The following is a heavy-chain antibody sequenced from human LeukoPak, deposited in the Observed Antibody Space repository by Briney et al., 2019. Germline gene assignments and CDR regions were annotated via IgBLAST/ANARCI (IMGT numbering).Heavy chain of an antibody. Sequence: SETLSLTCTVSGGSLSSYYWSWIRQPAGKGLEWIGRIYTSGSTNYNPSLKSRVTMSVDTSKNQFSLKLRSVTAADTAVYYCARDRYHYDSSGYYLSYWGQGTLVTVSS. J-gene: IGHJ4*02. CDR3: ARDRYHYDSSGYYLSY. D-gene: IGHD3-22*01. V-gene: IGHV4-4*07. CDR1: GGSLSSYY. CDR2: IYTSGST.